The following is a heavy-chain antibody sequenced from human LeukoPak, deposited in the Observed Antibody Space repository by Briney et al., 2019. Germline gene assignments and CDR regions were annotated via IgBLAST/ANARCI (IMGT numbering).Heavy chain of an antibody. Sequence: GGSLRLSCAASGFTYPNFAMSWVRQAPGEGLEWVSAISGRGGSTYCADAVKGRFTISRDNSKNTLYLQMNTLRAEDTAVYYCVKDWSDEAKCGADCLEYWGQGTLVTVSS. CDR3: VKDWSDEAKCGADCLEY. V-gene: IGHV3-23*01. CDR1: GFTYPNFA. J-gene: IGHJ4*02. CDR2: ISGRGGST. D-gene: IGHD2-21*02.